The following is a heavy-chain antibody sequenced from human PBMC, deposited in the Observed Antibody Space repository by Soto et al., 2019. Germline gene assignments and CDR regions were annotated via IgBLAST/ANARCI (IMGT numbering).Heavy chain of an antibody. J-gene: IGHJ4*02. CDR1: CASIIYGGFS. CDR3: VRGGGYDPFDY. Sequence: PSETLSLTCTVSCASIIYGGFSWSWIRQSPGKGLEWIGYISHLENTYFHPSFKSRLTMSIDRSRNQFSLNLSSVTAADRAVYYCVRGGGYDPFDYWGQGVLVTVSS. CDR2: ISHLENT. V-gene: IGHV4-30-2*06. D-gene: IGHD5-12*01.